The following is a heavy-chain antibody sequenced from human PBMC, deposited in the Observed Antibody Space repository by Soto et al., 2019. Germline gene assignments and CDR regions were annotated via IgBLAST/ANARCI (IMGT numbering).Heavy chain of an antibody. D-gene: IGHD3-22*01. CDR2: IIPIFGTT. CDR1: GGTFSSYA. J-gene: IGHJ4*02. Sequence: SVKGSCKASGGTFSSYAISWVRQAPGQGLEWMGGIIPIFGTTRHAQKFQGRVTSSADESTSTVHMELSRLTSEDTALYFCARSHYYDSSFYYYFDYCCQGPSVPVS. V-gene: IGHV1-69*13. CDR3: ARSHYYDSSFYYYFDY.